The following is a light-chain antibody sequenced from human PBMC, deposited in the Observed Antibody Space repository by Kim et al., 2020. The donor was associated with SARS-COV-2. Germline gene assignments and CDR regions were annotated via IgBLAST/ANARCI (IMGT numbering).Light chain of an antibody. CDR3: QQYNNWPPWT. CDR1: QSVSSN. Sequence: SPGEKATLSCRASQSVSSNLAWYQQKPGQAPRLLIYGASTRATDISARFSGSGSGTEFTLTISSLQSEDFAVYYCQQYNNWPPWTFGQGTKVDIK. V-gene: IGKV3-15*01. CDR2: GAS. J-gene: IGKJ1*01.